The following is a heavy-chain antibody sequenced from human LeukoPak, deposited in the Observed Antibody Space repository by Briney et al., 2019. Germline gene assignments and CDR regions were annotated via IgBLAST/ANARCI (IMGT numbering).Heavy chain of an antibody. CDR3: ARQQYQLLYNYYYMDV. V-gene: IGHV4-4*07. CDR2: IYTSGST. D-gene: IGHD2-2*01. J-gene: IGHJ6*03. CDR1: GGSISSYY. Sequence: SETLSLTCTVSGGSISSYYWSWIRQPAGKGLEWIGRIYTSGSTYYNPSLKSRVTISVDTSKNQFSLKLSSVTAADTAVYYCARQQYQLLYNYYYMDVWGKGTTVTVSS.